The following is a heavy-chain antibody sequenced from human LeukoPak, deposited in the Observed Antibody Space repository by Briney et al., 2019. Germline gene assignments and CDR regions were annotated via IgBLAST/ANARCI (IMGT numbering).Heavy chain of an antibody. V-gene: IGHV1-2*02. D-gene: IGHD3-3*01. CDR3: ARDGLRFLEWLLSGWFDP. Sequence: ASVKVSCKASGYTFTGYYMHWVRQAPGQGLEWMGWINPNSGGTNYAQKFQGRVTMTRDTSISTAYMELSRLRSDDTAVYYCARDGLRFLEWLLSGWFDPWGQGTLVTVSS. J-gene: IGHJ5*02. CDR1: GYTFTGYY. CDR2: INPNSGGT.